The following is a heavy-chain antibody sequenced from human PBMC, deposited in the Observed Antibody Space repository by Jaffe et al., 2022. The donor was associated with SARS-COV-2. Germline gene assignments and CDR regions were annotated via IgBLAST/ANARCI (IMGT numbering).Heavy chain of an antibody. Sequence: QLQLQESGPGLVKPSETLSLTCTVSGGSISSSSYYWGWIRQPPGKGLEWIGSIYYSGSTYYNPSLKSRVTISVDTSKNQFSLKLSSVTAADTAVYYCARQGPQAPLGVRYYYDSSGDWGAFDIWGQGTMVTVSS. J-gene: IGHJ3*02. D-gene: IGHD3-22*01. CDR3: ARQGPQAPLGVRYYYDSSGDWGAFDI. CDR2: IYYSGST. CDR1: GGSISSSSYY. V-gene: IGHV4-39*01.